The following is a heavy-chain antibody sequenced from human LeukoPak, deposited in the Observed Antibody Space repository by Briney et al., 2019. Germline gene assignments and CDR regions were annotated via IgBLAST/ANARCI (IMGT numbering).Heavy chain of an antibody. D-gene: IGHD3-16*02. CDR1: GFNFSSYW. CDR3: ARAHYDYVWGSYRYSPDAFDI. J-gene: IGHJ3*02. CDR2: IKQDGSEK. Sequence: GSLRLSCAASGFNFSSYWMSWVRQAPGKGLEWVANIKQDGSEKYYVDSVKGRFTISRDNAKNSLYLQMNSLRAEDTAVYYCARAHYDYVWGSYRYSPDAFDIWGQGTMVTVSS. V-gene: IGHV3-7*01.